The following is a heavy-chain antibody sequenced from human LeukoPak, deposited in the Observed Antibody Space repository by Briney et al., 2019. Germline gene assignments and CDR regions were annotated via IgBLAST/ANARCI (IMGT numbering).Heavy chain of an antibody. CDR1: GFTFDDYA. D-gene: IGHD2-15*01. V-gene: IGHV3-9*01. Sequence: GRSLRLSCAASGFTFDDYAMHWGRQAPGKGLEWVSGISGNSGSIGYADSVKGRFTISRDNAKNSLYLQRNSLRAEDTDLYYCAQALVAARTTGFDYWGQGTLVTVSS. CDR3: AQALVAARTTGFDY. J-gene: IGHJ4*02. CDR2: ISGNSGSI.